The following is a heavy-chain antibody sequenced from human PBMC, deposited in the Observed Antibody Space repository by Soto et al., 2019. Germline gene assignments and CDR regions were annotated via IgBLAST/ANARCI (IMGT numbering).Heavy chain of an antibody. J-gene: IGHJ3*01. V-gene: IGHV3-13*01. CDR2: IGTAGDT. D-gene: IGHD5-18*01. CDR3: VRAAEYSYGPLDF. CDR1: GFSFSSYD. Sequence: LRLSCAASGFSFSSYDMHWVRQVTGKGLEWVSAIGTAGDTYYSGSVKGRFTISRENAKNSLYLQMNGLRVVDTAVYYCVRAAEYSYGPLDFWGQGTMVTVSS.